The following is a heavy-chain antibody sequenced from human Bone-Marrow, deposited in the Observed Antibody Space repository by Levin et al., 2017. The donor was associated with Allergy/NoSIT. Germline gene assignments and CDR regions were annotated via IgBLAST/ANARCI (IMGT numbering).Heavy chain of an antibody. J-gene: IGHJ4*02. V-gene: IGHV3-74*01. Sequence: GESLKISCAASGFSFSNYAMTWVRQAPGKGLAWVSNIHSDTSITNYADSVKGRFTISRDNAKNTLYLQMNSLRAEDTAVYYCARGGCSSTSCLDSWGQGTLVTVSS. D-gene: IGHD2-2*01. CDR1: GFSFSNYA. CDR3: ARGGCSSTSCLDS. CDR2: IHSDTSIT.